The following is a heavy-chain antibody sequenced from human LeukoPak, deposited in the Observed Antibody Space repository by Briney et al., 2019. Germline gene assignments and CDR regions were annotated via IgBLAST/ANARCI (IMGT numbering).Heavy chain of an antibody. D-gene: IGHD6-19*01. CDR2: INPGDSDT. V-gene: IGHV5-51*01. Sequence: SGESLKISCKGSGYSFTSYWIGWVRQMPGKGLEWLGIINPGDSDTRYSPSFQGQVTISADKSISTANLQWSGLKASDTAMYYCARRIGSGWYDYWGQGTLVTVSS. CDR1: GYSFTSYW. J-gene: IGHJ4*02. CDR3: ARRIGSGWYDY.